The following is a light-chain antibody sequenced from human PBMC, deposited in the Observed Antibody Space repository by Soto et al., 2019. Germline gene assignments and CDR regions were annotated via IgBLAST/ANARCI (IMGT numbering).Light chain of an antibody. CDR1: VLAKKY. Sequence: SYELTQPSSVSVSPGQTARITCSGDVLAKKYARWFQQKPGRAPVLVIYKDSERPSGIPERFSGFSSGTTVTLTISGAQVEDEADYYCYSAADNNLGVFGGGTKLTVL. CDR2: KDS. V-gene: IGLV3-27*01. J-gene: IGLJ3*02. CDR3: YSAADNNLGV.